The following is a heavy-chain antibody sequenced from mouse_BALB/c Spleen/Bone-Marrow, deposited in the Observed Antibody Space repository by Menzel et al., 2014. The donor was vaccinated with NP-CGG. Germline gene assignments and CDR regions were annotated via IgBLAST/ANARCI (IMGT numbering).Heavy chain of an antibody. CDR3: ARLGYYGMMAY. CDR1: GFDFSRYW. V-gene: IGHV4-1*02. Sequence: EVKLVESGGGLVQPGGSLKLSCAASGFDFSRYWVGWVRQAPGRGLKWIGEINPESSTINYTPSLKDKFIISRDNAKNALYLQMSKVRSEDTALYFCARLGYYGMMAYWGQGTSVTVSS. D-gene: IGHD1-1*01. CDR2: INPESSTI. J-gene: IGHJ4*01.